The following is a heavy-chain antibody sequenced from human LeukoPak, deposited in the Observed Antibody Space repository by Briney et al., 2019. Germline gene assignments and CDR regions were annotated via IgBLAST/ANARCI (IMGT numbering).Heavy chain of an antibody. CDR2: FSGSGGGT. CDR3: AHDSPQGYYDSSRRYYYYPMHV. V-gene: IGHV3-23*01. J-gene: IGHJ6*02. CDR1: GLTFSRYA. Sequence: GGCLRLSCAASGLTFSRYAMSGVREAPGEGRGWGSAFSGSGGGTYYADSVKGRSTISRDNSKNTLSLHMNSLRAEDPALPYSAHDSPQGYYDSSRRYYYYPMHVWRQGPTVTVSS. D-gene: IGHD3-22*01.